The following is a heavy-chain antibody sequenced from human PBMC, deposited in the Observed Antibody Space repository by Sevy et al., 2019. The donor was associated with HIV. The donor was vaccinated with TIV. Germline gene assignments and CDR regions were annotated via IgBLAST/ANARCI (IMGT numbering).Heavy chain of an antibody. D-gene: IGHD2-2*01. CDR3: ARDIVGVPALQYYYYYGMDV. V-gene: IGHV3-7*01. Sequence: GGSLRLSCAASGFTFSSYWMSWVRQAPGKGLEWVANIKQDGSEKYYVDSVKGRFTISRDNAKNSLYLQMNSLRAEDTAVYYCARDIVGVPALQYYYYYGMDVWGLGTTVTVSS. CDR2: IKQDGSEK. J-gene: IGHJ6*02. CDR1: GFTFSSYW.